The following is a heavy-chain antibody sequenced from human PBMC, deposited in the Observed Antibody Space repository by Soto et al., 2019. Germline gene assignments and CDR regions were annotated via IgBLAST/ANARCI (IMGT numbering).Heavy chain of an antibody. J-gene: IGHJ4*02. CDR2: ISGSGGST. V-gene: IGHV3-23*01. Sequence: EVQLLESGGGLVQPGGSLRLSCAASGFTFSSYAMSWVRQAPGKGLEWVSAISGSGGSTYYADSVKGRLTISGDNSKNTLYLQMNSLRAEDTAVYYCANTWTRGDFDWFFDYWGQGTLVTVSS. D-gene: IGHD3-9*01. CDR1: GFTFSSYA. CDR3: ANTWTRGDFDWFFDY.